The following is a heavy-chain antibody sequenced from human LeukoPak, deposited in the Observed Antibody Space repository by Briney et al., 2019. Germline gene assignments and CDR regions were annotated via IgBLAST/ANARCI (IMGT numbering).Heavy chain of an antibody. CDR3: AGNKRGASGNYYFDY. Sequence: ASVKVSCKASGYTFTSYGISWVRQAPGQGLEWMGWISAYNGNTNYAQKLQGRVTMTTDTSTSTAYMELRSLRSDDTAVYYCAGNKRGASGNYYFDYWGQGTLVTVSS. V-gene: IGHV1-18*01. J-gene: IGHJ4*02. D-gene: IGHD1-1*01. CDR1: GYTFTSYG. CDR2: ISAYNGNT.